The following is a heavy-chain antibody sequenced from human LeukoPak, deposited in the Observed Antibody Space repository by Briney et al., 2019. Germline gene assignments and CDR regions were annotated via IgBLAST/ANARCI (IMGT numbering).Heavy chain of an antibody. J-gene: IGHJ4*01. V-gene: IGHV4-61*02. CDR1: GDSISRRSSY. CDR2: VYWTGTP. Sequence: PSETLSLTCSVSGDSISRRSSYWTWIRQPAGRGLEWIRRVYWTGTPNYNPSLKSRVTMSIDTSKNQFSLTLNSVTAADTALYFCARGLQERDIIRGFDLWGPGILVTVSS. D-gene: IGHD3-10*01. CDR3: ARGLQERDIIRGFDL.